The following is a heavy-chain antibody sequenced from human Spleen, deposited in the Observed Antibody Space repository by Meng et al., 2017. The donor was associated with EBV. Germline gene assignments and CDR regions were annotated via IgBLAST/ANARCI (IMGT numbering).Heavy chain of an antibody. CDR1: GGSFSGYY. J-gene: IGHJ2*01. Sequence: QVQLQQWGAGLLKPSEXLSPTCAVYGGSFSGYYWTWIRQPPGKGLEWIGEINHSGSTNYNPSLKSRVTISVDTSKNQFSLKLSSVTAADTAVYYCARAGFIADWYFDLWGRGTLVTVSS. CDR2: INHSGST. D-gene: IGHD2-15*01. CDR3: ARAGFIADWYFDL. V-gene: IGHV4-34*01.